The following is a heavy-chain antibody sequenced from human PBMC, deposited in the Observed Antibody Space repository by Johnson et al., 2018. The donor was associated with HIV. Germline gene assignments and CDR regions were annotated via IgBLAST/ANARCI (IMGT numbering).Heavy chain of an antibody. CDR3: AKEDGAARAFDI. V-gene: IGHV3-9*01. CDR1: GFRFDQYG. Sequence: VQLVESGGGLVQPGRSLRLSCAASGFRFDQYGMHWVRQAPGKGLEWVSGISWNSGTIGYADSVKGRFAISRDNAKNSMYLQMNGLRAEDTALYYCAKEDGAARAFDIWGQGTMVTVSS. CDR2: ISWNSGTI. D-gene: IGHD6-6*01. J-gene: IGHJ3*02.